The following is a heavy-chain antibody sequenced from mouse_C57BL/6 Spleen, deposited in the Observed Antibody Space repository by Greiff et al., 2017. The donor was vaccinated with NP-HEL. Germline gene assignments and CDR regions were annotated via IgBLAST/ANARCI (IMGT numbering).Heavy chain of an antibody. CDR1: GFTFSSYA. CDR3: TRGAYYSNVYAMDY. CDR2: ISSGGDYI. J-gene: IGHJ4*01. D-gene: IGHD2-5*01. Sequence: EVKLVESGEGLVKPGGSLKLSCAASGFTFSSYAMSWVRQTPEKRLEWVAYISSGGDYIYYADTVKGRFTISRDNARNTLYLQMSSLKSEDTAMYYCTRGAYYSNVYAMDYWGQGTSVTVSS. V-gene: IGHV5-9-1*02.